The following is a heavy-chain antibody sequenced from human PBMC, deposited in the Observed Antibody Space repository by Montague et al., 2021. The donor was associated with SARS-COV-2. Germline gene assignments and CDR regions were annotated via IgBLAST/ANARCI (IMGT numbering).Heavy chain of an antibody. D-gene: IGHD3-10*01. J-gene: IGHJ5*02. CDR1: GFSLSTDGMG. Sequence: PALVKPTQILTLTCIFSGFSLSTDGMGVGWIRQPPGRALEWLALIYWDDDGRYSPSLRSRLTITKDTSKNQVVLTMTNMDPVDTATYYCARTWAYGSGSYGVDPGGQGTLVTVSS. CDR3: ARTWAYGSGSYGVDP. V-gene: IGHV2-5*02. CDR2: IYWDDDG.